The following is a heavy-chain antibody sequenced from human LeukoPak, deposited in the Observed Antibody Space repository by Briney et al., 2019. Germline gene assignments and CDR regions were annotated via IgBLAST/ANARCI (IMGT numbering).Heavy chain of an antibody. CDR3: ARNENSGWGYFDY. Sequence: GGSLRLSCAASRFTFNSYAMGWVRQAPGKGLEWVSVIGGSNGITFYVGSVKGRFTISRDNSKDTLYLQMNSLRAEDTAVHYCARNENSGWGYFDYWGQGTLVTVSS. V-gene: IGHV3-23*01. D-gene: IGHD5-12*01. J-gene: IGHJ4*02. CDR1: RFTFNSYA. CDR2: IGGSNGIT.